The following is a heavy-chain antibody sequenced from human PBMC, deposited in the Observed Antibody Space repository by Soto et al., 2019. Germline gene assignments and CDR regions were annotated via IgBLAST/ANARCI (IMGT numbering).Heavy chain of an antibody. Sequence: QVQLVESGGGVVHPGRSLRLSCAASGLTFSSYAMHWVRQAPGKGLVWVAVISYDGSNKYYADSVKGRFTISRDNSKTLYLQMNSLIAEDTAVYYCVRDKSPYSSGWHNRHFDYWGQGTLVTVSS. CDR1: GLTFSSYA. V-gene: IGHV3-30-3*01. J-gene: IGHJ4*02. CDR3: VRDKSPYSSGWHNRHFDY. D-gene: IGHD6-19*01. CDR2: ISYDGSNK.